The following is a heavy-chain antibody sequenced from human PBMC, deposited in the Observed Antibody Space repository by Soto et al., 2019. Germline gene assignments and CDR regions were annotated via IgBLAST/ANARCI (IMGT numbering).Heavy chain of an antibody. D-gene: IGHD3-9*01. V-gene: IGHV1-18*01. J-gene: IGHJ3*02. CDR2: ISAYNGNT. CDR1: GYTFTSYG. CDR3: ERVLILRYFVWGEGAFDI. Sequence: GASVKVSCKASGYTFTSYGISWVRQAPGQGLEWMGWISAYNGNTNYAQKHQGRVTMTKDTSTSTAYMEMRNLRSDDTAEYYCERVLILRYFVWGEGAFDIWGQGTMVTVSS.